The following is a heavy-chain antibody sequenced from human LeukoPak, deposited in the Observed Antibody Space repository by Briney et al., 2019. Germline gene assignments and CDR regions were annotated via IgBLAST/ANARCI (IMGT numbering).Heavy chain of an antibody. Sequence: SETLSPTCTVSGGSITSYYWSWGRHPPGKGLEWSWYIYYSGSTNYNPSLKSRVTISVDTSKTQFSLKLSSVTAAATAVYSCARWGITAIRGYYYYMDVWGKGTTVTVSS. CDR3: ARWGITAIRGYYYYMDV. CDR1: GGSITSYY. CDR2: IYYSGST. V-gene: IGHV4-59*12. D-gene: IGHD1-20*01. J-gene: IGHJ6*03.